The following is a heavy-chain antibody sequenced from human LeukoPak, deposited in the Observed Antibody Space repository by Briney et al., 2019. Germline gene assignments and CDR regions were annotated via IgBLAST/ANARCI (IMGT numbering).Heavy chain of an antibody. Sequence: PSETLSLTCAVYGGSFSGYYWSWIRQPPGKGLEWIGEINHSGSTNYNPSLKSRVTISVDTSKNQFSLKLSSVTAADTAVYYCARGVVSGGSCYCLDYWGQGTLVTVSS. J-gene: IGHJ4*02. CDR2: INHSGST. V-gene: IGHV4-34*01. CDR1: GGSFSGYY. D-gene: IGHD2-15*01. CDR3: ARGVVSGGSCYCLDY.